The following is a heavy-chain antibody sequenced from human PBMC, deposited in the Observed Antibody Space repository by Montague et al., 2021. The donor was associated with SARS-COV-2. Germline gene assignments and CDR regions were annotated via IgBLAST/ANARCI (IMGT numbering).Heavy chain of an antibody. CDR3: ARTHYDILPGYYYNMGV. CDR2: IDWDDDK. CDR1: GFSLSTSGMC. Sequence: VKPTQTLTLTYTFSGFSLSTSGMCVSWIRQPPGKALEWLARIDWDDDKYYSTSLKTRLTISKDTSKNQVVLTMTNMDPVDTATYYCARTHYDILPGYYYNMGVWGRGTTVTGSS. J-gene: IGHJ6*02. V-gene: IGHV2-70*11. D-gene: IGHD3-9*01.